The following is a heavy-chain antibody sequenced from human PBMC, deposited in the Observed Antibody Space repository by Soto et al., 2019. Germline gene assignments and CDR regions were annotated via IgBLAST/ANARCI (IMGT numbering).Heavy chain of an antibody. D-gene: IGHD6-19*01. Sequence: ASVKVSCKASGYTFTSYGISWVRQAPGQGLEWMGWISAYNGNTNYAQKLQGRVTMTTDTSTSTAYMELRSLRSDDTAVYYCARDPHPGYSSGWSAYRGQGTLVTVSS. CDR1: GYTFTSYG. J-gene: IGHJ4*02. CDR3: ARDPHPGYSSGWSAY. CDR2: ISAYNGNT. V-gene: IGHV1-18*04.